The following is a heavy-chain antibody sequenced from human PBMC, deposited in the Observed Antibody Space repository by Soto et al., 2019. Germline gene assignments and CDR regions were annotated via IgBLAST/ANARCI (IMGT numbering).Heavy chain of an antibody. J-gene: IGHJ6*02. CDR3: AREGRYYDILTGHDYYYYYGMDV. V-gene: IGHV1-46*01. CDR2: INPSGGST. CDR1: GYTFTSYY. D-gene: IGHD3-9*01. Sequence: ASVKVSCKASGYTFTSYYMHWVRQAPGQGLEWMGIINPSGGSTSYAQKFQGRVTMTRDTSTSTVYMELSSLRSEDTAVYYCAREGRYYDILTGHDYYYYYGMDVWGQGTTVTVSS.